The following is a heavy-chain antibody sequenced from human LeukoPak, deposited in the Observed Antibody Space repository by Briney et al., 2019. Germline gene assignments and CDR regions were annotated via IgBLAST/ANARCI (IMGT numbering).Heavy chain of an antibody. V-gene: IGHV4-34*01. CDR3: ARGAAHPNRGWSDP. CDR2: INHSGST. D-gene: IGHD6-6*01. CDR1: GGSFSGYY. Sequence: SETLSLTCAVYGGSFSGYYWSWIRQPPGKGLEWIGEINHSGSTNYNPSLKSRVTISVDTSKNQFSLKLSSVTAADTAVYYCARGAAHPNRGWSDPWGQGTLVTVSS. J-gene: IGHJ5*02.